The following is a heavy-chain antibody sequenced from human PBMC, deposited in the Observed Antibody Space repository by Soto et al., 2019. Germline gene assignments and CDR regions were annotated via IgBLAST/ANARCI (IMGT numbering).Heavy chain of an antibody. CDR2: ISSSSSYI. D-gene: IGHD5-18*01. CDR1: GFTFSSYS. J-gene: IGHJ4*02. Sequence: PGGSLRLSCAASGFTFSSYSMNWVRQAPGKGLEWVSSISSSSSYIYYADSVKGRFTISRDNAKNSLYLQMNSLRAEDTAVYYCARGDVDTDMGIDYWRQGTLVTVSS. CDR3: ARGDVDTDMGIDY. V-gene: IGHV3-21*01.